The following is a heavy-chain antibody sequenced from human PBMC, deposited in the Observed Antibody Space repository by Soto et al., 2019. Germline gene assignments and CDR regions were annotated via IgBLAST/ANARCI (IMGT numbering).Heavy chain of an antibody. CDR3: ARAMGMAVGLPFAY. J-gene: IGHJ4*02. D-gene: IGHD6-19*01. CDR1: GGTFTSYA. V-gene: IGHV1-69*06. Sequence: GASVKVSCKASGGTFTSYAISWVRQAPGQGLEWVGGITPIFATANYAQEFHGRVTITADKSTSTAYMELSSLRSEDTAVYYCARAMGMAVGLPFAYWGQGTLVTVSS. CDR2: ITPIFATA.